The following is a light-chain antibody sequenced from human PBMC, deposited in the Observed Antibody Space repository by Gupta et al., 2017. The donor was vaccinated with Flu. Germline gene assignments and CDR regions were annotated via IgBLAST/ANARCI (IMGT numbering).Light chain of an antibody. CDR3: QQRSNWPIT. CDR2: DAS. V-gene: IGKV3-11*01. CDR1: QSVSSY. Sequence: EIVLTQSPATLSLSPGERATLSCRASQSVSSYLAWYQQKPGQAPRPLIYDASNRATGIPARFSGSGXGTDFTLTXSSLEPEDFAVYYCQQRSNWPITFGXGTRLEIK. J-gene: IGKJ5*01.